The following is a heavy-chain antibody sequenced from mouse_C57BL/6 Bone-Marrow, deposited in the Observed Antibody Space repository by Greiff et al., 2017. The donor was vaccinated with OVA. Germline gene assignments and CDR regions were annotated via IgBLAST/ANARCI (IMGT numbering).Heavy chain of an antibody. Sequence: QVQLKQSGAELVRPGASVTLSCKASGYTFTDYEMHWVKQTPVHGLEWIGAIDPETGGTAYNQKFKGKAILTADKSSSTAYMELRSLTSEDSAVYYCTRGLDYRVYAMDYWGQGTSVTVSS. D-gene: IGHD2-4*01. V-gene: IGHV1-15*01. CDR2: IDPETGGT. CDR1: GYTFTDYE. J-gene: IGHJ4*01. CDR3: TRGLDYRVYAMDY.